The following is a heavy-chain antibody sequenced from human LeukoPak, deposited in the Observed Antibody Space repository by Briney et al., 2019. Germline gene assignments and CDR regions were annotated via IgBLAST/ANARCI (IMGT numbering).Heavy chain of an antibody. Sequence: SSETLSLTCTVSGGSISSSIHYWGWVRQSPRKGLEWIGTIHYSGNTYYNPSPRSRLTISLDTSNNQFSLKLSSVTAADTAVYYCATYTEDYSGPAFAPWGQGTLVIVSS. D-gene: IGHD3-16*01. CDR2: IHYSGNT. CDR3: ATYTEDYSGPAFAP. V-gene: IGHV4-39*07. J-gene: IGHJ5*02. CDR1: GGSISSSIHY.